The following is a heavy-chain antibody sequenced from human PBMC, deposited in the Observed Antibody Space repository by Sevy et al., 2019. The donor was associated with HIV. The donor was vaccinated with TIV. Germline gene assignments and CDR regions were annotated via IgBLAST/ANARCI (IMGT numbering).Heavy chain of an antibody. Sequence: GGSLRLSCAASGFPFNDHAMHWVRQVPGKGLEWVSGISWNSRNIGYADSVKGRFTISRDNARHFVYLEMISLRPEDTAFYYCAKDINRGCDGVNCYSYYYYCYGLDVWGQGTTVTVSA. CDR1: GFPFNDHA. J-gene: IGHJ6*01. CDR3: AKDINRGCDGVNCYSYYYYCYGLDV. CDR2: ISWNSRNI. V-gene: IGHV3-9*01. D-gene: IGHD2-21*01.